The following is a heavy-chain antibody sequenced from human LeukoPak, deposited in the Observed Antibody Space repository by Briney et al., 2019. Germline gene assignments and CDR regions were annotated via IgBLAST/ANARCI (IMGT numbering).Heavy chain of an antibody. V-gene: IGHV4-31*03. D-gene: IGHD2-2*02. J-gene: IGHJ6*02. CDR1: GGSISSGGYY. CDR3: ARDRRPVVVPAAIRHTPGMDV. CDR2: IYYSGST. Sequence: PSETLSLTCTVSGGSISSGGYYWSRIRQHPGQGLEWIGYIYYSGSTYYNPSLKSRVTISVDTSKNQFSLKLSSVTAADTAVYYCARDRRPVVVPAAIRHTPGMDVWGQGTTVTVSS.